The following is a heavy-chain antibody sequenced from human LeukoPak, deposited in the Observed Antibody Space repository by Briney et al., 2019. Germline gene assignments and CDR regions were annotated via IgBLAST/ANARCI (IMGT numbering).Heavy chain of an antibody. D-gene: IGHD2-21*02. Sequence: GASVKVSCKASGYTFTSYDINWVRQATGQGLEWMGWMNPNSGNTGYAQKFQGRVTMTRNTSISTAYMELSSLRSEDTAVYYCARGLSYCGGDCYKGWGQGTLVTVSS. CDR2: MNPNSGNT. V-gene: IGHV1-8*01. CDR1: GYTFTSYD. J-gene: IGHJ4*02. CDR3: ARGLSYCGGDCYKG.